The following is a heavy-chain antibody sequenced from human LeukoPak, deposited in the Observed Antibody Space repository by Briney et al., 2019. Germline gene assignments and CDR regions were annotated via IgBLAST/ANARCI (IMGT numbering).Heavy chain of an antibody. Sequence: SETLSLTCTVSGGSISSYYWSWIRQPPGKGLEWIGYIYYSGSTYYNPSLKSRVTISVDTSKNQFSLKLSSVTAADTAVYYCASVARTVYYYYGMDVWGQGTTVTVSS. V-gene: IGHV4-59*06. J-gene: IGHJ6*02. CDR1: GGSISSYY. CDR2: IYYSGST. CDR3: ASVARTVYYYYGMDV. D-gene: IGHD2-21*01.